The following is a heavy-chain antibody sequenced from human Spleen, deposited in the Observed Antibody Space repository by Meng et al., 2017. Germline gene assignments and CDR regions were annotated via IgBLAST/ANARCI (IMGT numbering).Heavy chain of an antibody. V-gene: IGHV3-15*01. CDR1: GFTFSSAW. J-gene: IGHJ4*01. Sequence: EVHVVESGGVFLKPGGSFRLSCSASGFTFSSAWMTWVRQAPGKGLEWIGRMKSNVDGGTVDYAAAVKGRFFISRDDSENTFYLQMNSLKTEDTAVYYCSGHVDYWGHGALVTVSS. CDR3: SGHVDY. CDR2: MKSNVDGGTV.